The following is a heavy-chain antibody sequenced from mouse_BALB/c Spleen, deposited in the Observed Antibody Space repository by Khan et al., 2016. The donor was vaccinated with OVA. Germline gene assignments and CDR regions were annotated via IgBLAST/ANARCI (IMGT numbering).Heavy chain of an antibody. Sequence: EVALVESGGGLVKTGGSLKLSCSASGFTFSSYAMSWVRQTPEKRLELVATISSGGHYTFYPASVKGRFTISRDNARNTLYLQMSILRSEDTAMYYCARSLVDYYAMDYWGQGTSVTVSS. CDR3: ARSLVDYYAMDY. CDR1: GFTFSSYA. V-gene: IGHV5-9-3*01. J-gene: IGHJ4*01. CDR2: ISSGGHYT. D-gene: IGHD2-2*01.